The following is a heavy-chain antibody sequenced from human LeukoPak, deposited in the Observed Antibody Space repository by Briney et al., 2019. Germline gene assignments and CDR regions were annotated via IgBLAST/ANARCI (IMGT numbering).Heavy chain of an antibody. J-gene: IGHJ6*02. D-gene: IGHD2-15*01. CDR2: IIPIFGTA. CDR1: GGTFSSYA. V-gene: IGHV1-69*06. CDR3: ARGGVVAAIDYYYYYGMDV. Sequence: SVKVSCKASGGTFSSYAISWVRQAPGQGLEWVGGIIPIFGTANYAQKFQGRVTITADKSTSTAYMELSSLRSEDTAVYYCARGGVVAAIDYYYYYGMDVWGQGTTVTVSS.